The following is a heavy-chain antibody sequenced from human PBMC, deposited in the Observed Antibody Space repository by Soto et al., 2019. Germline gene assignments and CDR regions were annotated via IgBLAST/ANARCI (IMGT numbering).Heavy chain of an antibody. CDR2: IYYSGST. Sequence: QVQLQGSGPGLVKPSQTLSLTCTVSGGSISSGGYYWSWIRQHPGKGLEWIGYIYYSGSTYYNPSLKSRVTISVDTSKNQFSLKLSSVTAADTAVYYCAREDSIVGATTRAFDIWGQGTMVTVSS. V-gene: IGHV4-31*03. CDR3: AREDSIVGATTRAFDI. D-gene: IGHD1-26*01. J-gene: IGHJ3*02. CDR1: GGSISSGGYY.